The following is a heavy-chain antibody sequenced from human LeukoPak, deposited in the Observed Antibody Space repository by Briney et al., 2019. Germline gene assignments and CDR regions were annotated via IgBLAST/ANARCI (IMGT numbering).Heavy chain of an antibody. D-gene: IGHD5-24*01. CDR2: IIPIFGTA. J-gene: IGHJ4*02. CDR1: GGTFSSYA. V-gene: IGHV1-69*01. CDR3: AREKIPRHDGLDY. Sequence: SVKVSCKASGGTFSSYAISWVRQAPGQGLEWMGGIIPIFGTANYAQKFQGRVTITADESTSTAYMELSSLRSEDTAVYYCAREKIPRHDGLDYWGQGTLVTVSS.